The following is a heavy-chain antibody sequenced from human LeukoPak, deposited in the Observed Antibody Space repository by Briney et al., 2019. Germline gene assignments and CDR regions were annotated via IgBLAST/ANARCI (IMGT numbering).Heavy chain of an antibody. D-gene: IGHD1-26*01. CDR3: AKGKFIVGARDGAFDI. CDR2: ISGSGGST. CDR1: GFTFSSYA. J-gene: IGHJ3*02. Sequence: GGSLRLSCAASGFTFSSYAMSWVRQAPGKGLEWVSAISGSGGSTYYADSVKGRFTISRDNSKNTLYLQMNSLRAEDTAVYYRAKGKFIVGARDGAFDIWGQGTMVTVSS. V-gene: IGHV3-23*01.